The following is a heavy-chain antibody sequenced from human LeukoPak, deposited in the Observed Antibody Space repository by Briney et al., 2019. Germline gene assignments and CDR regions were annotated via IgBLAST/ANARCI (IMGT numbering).Heavy chain of an antibody. V-gene: IGHV4-39*07. CDR3: ARENVRERGSYLPAFDI. CDR2: IYYSGST. CDR1: GGSISSSSYY. J-gene: IGHJ3*02. D-gene: IGHD1-26*01. Sequence: PSETLSLTCTVSGGSISSSSYYWGWIRQPPGKGLEWIGSIYYSGSTYYNPSLKSRVTISVDTSKNQFSLKLSSVTAADTAVYYCARENVRERGSYLPAFDIWGQGTMVTVSS.